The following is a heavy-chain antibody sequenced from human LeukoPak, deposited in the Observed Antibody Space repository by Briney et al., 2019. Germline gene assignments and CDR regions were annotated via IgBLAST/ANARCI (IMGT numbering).Heavy chain of an antibody. D-gene: IGHD3-22*01. V-gene: IGHV3-11*04. CDR1: GFTFSDFY. J-gene: IGHJ4*02. CDR3: ASSHRGYYYDSSGYYY. Sequence: GGSLRLSCAASGFTFSDFYMTWIRQAPGKGLEWVSYISNRGSTIYYADSVKGRFTISRDNAKNSLYLQMNSLRAEDTAVYYCASSHRGYYYDSSGYYYWGQGTLVTVSS. CDR2: ISNRGSTI.